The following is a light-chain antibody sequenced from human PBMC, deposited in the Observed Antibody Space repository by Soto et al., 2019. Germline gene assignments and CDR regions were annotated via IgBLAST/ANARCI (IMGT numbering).Light chain of an antibody. CDR2: ASS. V-gene: IGKV1-39*01. J-gene: IGKJ1*01. Sequence: IPMTQSPSSLSASVGDRVTITCRASQSISTYVNWYQQKPGKAPKLLIYASSSLQSGVPSRFSGSGSGTHYTLTINSLQPEDXAXYYCQQCFSTPRTFGPGTRVE. CDR3: QQCFSTPRT. CDR1: QSISTY.